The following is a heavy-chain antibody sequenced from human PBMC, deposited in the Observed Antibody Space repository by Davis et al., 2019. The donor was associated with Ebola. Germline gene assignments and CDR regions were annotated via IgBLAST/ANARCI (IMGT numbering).Heavy chain of an antibody. CDR1: GYSFTTYW. Sequence: KVSCKGSGYSFTTYWIVWVRLMPGKGLECMGIIFPGDSDTRYSPSFQGQVTISADRSISTAYLHWSSLKASDTAMYYCARQRGLGLPFGAFDIWGQGTMVTVSS. V-gene: IGHV5-51*01. J-gene: IGHJ3*02. D-gene: IGHD1-26*01. CDR3: ARQRGLGLPFGAFDI. CDR2: IFPGDSDT.